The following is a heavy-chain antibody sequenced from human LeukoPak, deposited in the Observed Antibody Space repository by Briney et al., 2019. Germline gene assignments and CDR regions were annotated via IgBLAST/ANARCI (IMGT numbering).Heavy chain of an antibody. J-gene: IGHJ3*02. CDR2: IKQDGSEK. Sequence: GGSLRLSCAASGFTFSSYWMSWVRQAPGKGLEWVANIKQDGSEKYYVDSVKGRFTISRDNAKNSLYLQMNSLRAEDTAVYYCARESLPGDILTGIDAFDTWGQGTMVTVSS. CDR3: ARESLPGDILTGIDAFDT. D-gene: IGHD3-9*01. CDR1: GFTFSSYW. V-gene: IGHV3-7*01.